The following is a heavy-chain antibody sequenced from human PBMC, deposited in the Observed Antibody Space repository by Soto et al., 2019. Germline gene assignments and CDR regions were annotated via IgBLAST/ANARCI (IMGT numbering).Heavy chain of an antibody. J-gene: IGHJ3*02. CDR1: GYTFTGYY. CDR3: ARGRDYDYVWGSYRLDAFDI. CDR2: INPNSGGT. V-gene: IGHV1-2*04. D-gene: IGHD3-16*02. Sequence: QVQLVQSGAEVKKPGASVKVSCKASGYTFTGYYMHWVRQAPGQGLEWMGWINPNSGGTNYAQKFQGWVTITRDTSISTAYMELSRLRSDDTAVYYCARGRDYDYVWGSYRLDAFDIWGQGTMVTVSS.